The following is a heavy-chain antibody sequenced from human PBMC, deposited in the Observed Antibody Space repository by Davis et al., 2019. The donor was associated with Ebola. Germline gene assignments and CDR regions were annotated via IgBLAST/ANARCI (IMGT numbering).Heavy chain of an antibody. V-gene: IGHV3-7*01. CDR3: ARDPTGTTSAFDI. D-gene: IGHD1-7*01. Sequence: PGGSLRLSCAASGFTFSSYWMSWVRQAQGKGLEWVANIKQDGSEKYYVDSVKGRFTISRDNAKNSLYLQMNSLRAEDTAVYYCARDPTGTTSAFDIWGQGTMVTVSS. J-gene: IGHJ3*02. CDR2: IKQDGSEK. CDR1: GFTFSSYW.